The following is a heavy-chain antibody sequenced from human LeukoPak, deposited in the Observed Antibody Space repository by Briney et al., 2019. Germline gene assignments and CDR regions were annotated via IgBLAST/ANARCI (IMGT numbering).Heavy chain of an antibody. Sequence: PGGSLRLSCAASGFTFSSYAMSWVRQAPGKGLEWVSAISGSGGSTYYADSVKGRFTISRDNSKNTLYLQMNSLRAEDTAVYYCAKAFTIFGVVTSYYFDYWGQGTLVTVSS. J-gene: IGHJ4*02. CDR2: ISGSGGST. CDR3: AKAFTIFGVVTSYYFDY. CDR1: GFTFSSYA. D-gene: IGHD3-3*01. V-gene: IGHV3-23*01.